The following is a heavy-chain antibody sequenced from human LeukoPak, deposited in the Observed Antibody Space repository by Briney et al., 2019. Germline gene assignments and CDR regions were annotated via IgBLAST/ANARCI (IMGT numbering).Heavy chain of an antibody. D-gene: IGHD3-10*01. J-gene: IGHJ6*03. CDR1: GVSISSSSYY. CDR2: IYYSGST. Sequence: SETLSLTCTVSGVSISSSSYYSGWIRQPPGKGLEWIGSIYYSGSTYYNPSLKSRVTISVDTSKNQFSLKLSSVTAADTAVYYCARLGVRGGPGYMDVWGKGTTVTVSS. CDR3: ARLGVRGGPGYMDV. V-gene: IGHV4-39*01.